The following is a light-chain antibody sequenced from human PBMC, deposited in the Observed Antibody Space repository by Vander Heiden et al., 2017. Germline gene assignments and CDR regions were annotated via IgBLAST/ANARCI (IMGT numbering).Light chain of an antibody. Sequence: DIQMTQSPSTLSAYVGDRVAIPCRASQPINYYLAWYQQKPGKAPKVLIYKASSLESGLPSRLSGSGSGTEFTLTINSLQPDDFATYYCQQFHSFPVTFGQGTKVEIK. CDR3: QQFHSFPVT. V-gene: IGKV1-5*03. CDR2: KAS. CDR1: QPINYY. J-gene: IGKJ1*01.